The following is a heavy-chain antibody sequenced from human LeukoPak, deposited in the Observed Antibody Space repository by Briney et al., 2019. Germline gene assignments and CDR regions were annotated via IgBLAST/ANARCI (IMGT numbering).Heavy chain of an antibody. CDR3: ARDHVGDDAFDI. V-gene: IGHV1-2*02. CDR2: INPNTGDT. Sequence: GASVKVSCKASGYTFNVYYIHWVRQAPGRGLEWMGWINPNTGDTNYAQKFQGRVTMTRDTSITTAYMELSGLRSDDTAVYYCARDHVGDDAFDIWGQGTTVTVSS. D-gene: IGHD1-26*01. CDR1: GYTFNVYY. J-gene: IGHJ3*02.